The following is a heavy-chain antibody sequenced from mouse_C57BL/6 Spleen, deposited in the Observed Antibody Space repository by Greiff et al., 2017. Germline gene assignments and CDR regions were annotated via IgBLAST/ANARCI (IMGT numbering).Heavy chain of an antibody. CDR1: GYTFTSYW. V-gene: IGHV1-50*01. D-gene: IGHD1-2*01. CDR3: ARRDYGL. CDR2: IDPSDSYT. Sequence: VQLQQPGAELVKPGASVKLSCKASGYTFTSYWMQWVKQRPGQGLEWIGEIDPSDSYTNYNQKFKGKATLTVDTSSSTAYMQLSSLTSEDSAVYYCARRDYGLWGQGTTLTVSS. J-gene: IGHJ2*01.